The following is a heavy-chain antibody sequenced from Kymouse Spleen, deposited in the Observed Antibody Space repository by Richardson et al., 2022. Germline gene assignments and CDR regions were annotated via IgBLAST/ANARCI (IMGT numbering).Heavy chain of an antibody. J-gene: IGHJ6*02. D-gene: IGHD3-9*01. CDR2: IYYSGST. CDR3: ARDLYDILTGWGYYYGMDV. Sequence: QVQLQESGPGLVKPSQTLSLTCTVSGGSISSGGYYWSWIRQHPGKGLEWIGYIYYSGSTYYNPSLKSRVTISVDTSKNQFSLKLSSVTAADTAVYYCARDLYDILTGWGYYYGMDVWGQGTTVTVSS. CDR1: GGSISSGGYY. V-gene: IGHV4-31*03.